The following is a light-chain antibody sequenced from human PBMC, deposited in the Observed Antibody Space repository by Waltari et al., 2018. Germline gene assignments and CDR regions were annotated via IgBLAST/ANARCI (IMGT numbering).Light chain of an antibody. Sequence: QSALTQPASVSGSPGQSITISRTGTSSDVGHYNYVSWYQQHPGKAPKLMIYEVSNRPSGVSNRFSGSKSGNTASLTISGLQAEDEADYYCSSYTSSSTRVFGGGTKLTVL. CDR2: EVS. J-gene: IGLJ3*02. CDR1: SSDVGHYNY. V-gene: IGLV2-14*01. CDR3: SSYTSSSTRV.